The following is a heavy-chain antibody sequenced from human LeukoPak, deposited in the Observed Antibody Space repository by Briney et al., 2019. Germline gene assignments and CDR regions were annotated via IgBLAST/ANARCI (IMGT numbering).Heavy chain of an antibody. J-gene: IGHJ4*02. D-gene: IGHD3-22*01. Sequence: PGGSLRLSCAASGFTFSSYAMTWVRQAPGKGLEWVSGISETGGTTYYADSVKGRFTTSRDDSKNTLYLQMNSLRAEDTAVYYCAKVPHSGYYRSLPFDYWAREPWSPSPQ. CDR3: AKVPHSGYYRSLPFDY. CDR2: ISETGGTT. V-gene: IGHV3-23*01. CDR1: GFTFSSYA.